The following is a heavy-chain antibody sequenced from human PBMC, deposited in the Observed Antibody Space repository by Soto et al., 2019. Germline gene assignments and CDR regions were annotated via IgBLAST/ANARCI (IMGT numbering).Heavy chain of an antibody. J-gene: IGHJ6*03. D-gene: IGHD6-13*01. CDR2: INAGNGNT. CDR1: GYTFTSYA. Sequence: QVQLVQSGAEVKKPGASVKVSCKASGYTFTSYAMHWVRQAPGQRLEWMGWINAGNGNTKYSQKFQGRVTITRDTSASTAYMELSSLRSEDTAVYYCARMYRIAAAPGTYYYYYYMDVWGKGTTVTVSS. CDR3: ARMYRIAAAPGTYYYYYYMDV. V-gene: IGHV1-3*01.